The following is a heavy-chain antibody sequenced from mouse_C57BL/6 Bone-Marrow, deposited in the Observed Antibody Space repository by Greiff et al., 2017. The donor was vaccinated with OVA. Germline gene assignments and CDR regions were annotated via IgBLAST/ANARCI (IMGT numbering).Heavy chain of an antibody. J-gene: IGHJ4*01. CDR1: GFNIKDDY. CDR3: TKDTTVGYYAMDY. D-gene: IGHD1-1*01. Sequence: VQLQQSGAELVRPGASVKLSCTASGFNIKDDYMHWVKQRPEQGLEWIGWIDPENGDTEYASKFQGKATITADTSSNTAYRQLSSLTSEDTAVYYCTKDTTVGYYAMDYWGQGTSVTVSS. V-gene: IGHV14-4*01. CDR2: IDPENGDT.